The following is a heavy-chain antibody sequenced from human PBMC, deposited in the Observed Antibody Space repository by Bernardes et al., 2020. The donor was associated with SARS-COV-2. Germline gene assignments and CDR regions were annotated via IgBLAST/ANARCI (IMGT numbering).Heavy chain of an antibody. V-gene: IGHV3-11*01. CDR2: ISSRGSTI. CDR1: GFTFSDYY. D-gene: IGHD6-13*01. CDR3: ARAAAGTDYYGMDV. J-gene: IGHJ6*02. Sequence: GGSLRLSCAASGFTFSDYYMSWIRQAPGKGLEWVSYISSRGSTIYYADSVKGRFTISRDNAKNSLYLQMNSLRAEDTAVYYCARAAAGTDYYGMDVWGQGTTVTVSS.